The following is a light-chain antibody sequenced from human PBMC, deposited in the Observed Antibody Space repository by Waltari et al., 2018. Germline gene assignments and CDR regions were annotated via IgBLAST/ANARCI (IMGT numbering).Light chain of an antibody. CDR2: WAS. V-gene: IGKV4-1*01. J-gene: IGKJ3*01. Sequence: DIVMTQSPDSLAVSLGERVSINCKSSQSLFYSSNNKNYLAWYQQKPGQPPKLLIYWASSREFGVPKRFSGSGSGTDFTLTISSLEAEDVAIYYCQQYYSMPLTFGPGTTVEI. CDR3: QQYYSMPLT. CDR1: QSLFYSSNNKNY.